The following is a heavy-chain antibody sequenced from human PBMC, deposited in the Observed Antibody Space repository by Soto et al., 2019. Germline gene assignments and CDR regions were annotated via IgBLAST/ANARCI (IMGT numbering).Heavy chain of an antibody. J-gene: IGHJ6*02. D-gene: IGHD3-3*01. Sequence: GGSLRLSCAASGFTFSDYWMNWVRQAPGKGLEWVASINYDGADKSYVDSVKGRFTISRDNSKNTVYLQMNSLRAEDTAVYYCARDQFAKDFWSGYNTHGYYYYGMDVWGQGTTVTVSS. CDR2: INYDGADK. CDR3: ARDQFAKDFWSGYNTHGYYYYGMDV. V-gene: IGHV3-7*01. CDR1: GFTFSDYW.